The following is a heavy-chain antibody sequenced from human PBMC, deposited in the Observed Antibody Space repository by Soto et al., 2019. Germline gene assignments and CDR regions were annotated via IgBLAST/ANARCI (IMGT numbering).Heavy chain of an antibody. CDR2: ISYDGSNK. J-gene: IGHJ4*02. D-gene: IGHD5-12*01. CDR3: AKDRGYSYGLFDY. Sequence: GSLRLSCAASGITSGSYCMHWVRQAPGKGLEWVAGISYDGSNKYYADSVKGRFTISRDNSKNTLYLQMNSLRAEDTAVYYCAKDRGYSYGLFDYWGQGTLVTVSS. V-gene: IGHV3-30*18. CDR1: GITSGSYC.